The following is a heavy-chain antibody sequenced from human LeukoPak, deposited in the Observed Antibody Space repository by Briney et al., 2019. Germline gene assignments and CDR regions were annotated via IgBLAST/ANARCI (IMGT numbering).Heavy chain of an antibody. CDR1: GGSISSGGYY. V-gene: IGHV4-31*03. CDR3: ARSDRGYSYGSDY. CDR2: IYYSGST. D-gene: IGHD5-18*01. J-gene: IGHJ4*02. Sequence: TLFLTCPVSGGSISSGGYYWSWIRQHPGKGLEWIGYIYYSGSTYYNPSLQSRVTISVDTSKNQFSLNLSSVTAADTALYYCARSDRGYSYGSDYWGQGTLVTVSS.